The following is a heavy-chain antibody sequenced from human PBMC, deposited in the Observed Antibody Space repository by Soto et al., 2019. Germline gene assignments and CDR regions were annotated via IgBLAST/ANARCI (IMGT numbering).Heavy chain of an antibody. J-gene: IGHJ5*02. CDR1: GYTFTNYG. Sequence: GASVKVSCKASGYTFTNYGISWVRQAPGQGLEWMGWINVYNGNTKYAQKVQGRVTMTTDTSTSTAYMELRSLRSDDTAVYYCARGVGSGSYYNQYNWFAPWGKGTLVTVSS. V-gene: IGHV1-18*01. CDR2: INVYNGNT. D-gene: IGHD3-10*01. CDR3: ARGVGSGSYYNQYNWFAP.